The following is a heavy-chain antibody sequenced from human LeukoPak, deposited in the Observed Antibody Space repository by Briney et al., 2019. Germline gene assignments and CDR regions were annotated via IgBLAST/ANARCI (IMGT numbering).Heavy chain of an antibody. J-gene: IGHJ6*02. CDR3: ARGPQRGAAANYYGMDV. CDR2: INSDGSST. CDR1: GSTLSSYW. Sequence: RSLRLSCAASGSTLSSYWMHWVRQAPGKGLVWVSRINSDGSSTSYGDSVKGRFTISRDNAKSTLYLQMNSLRAEDTAVYYCARGPQRGAAANYYGMDVWGQGTTVTVSS. V-gene: IGHV3-74*01. D-gene: IGHD2-2*01.